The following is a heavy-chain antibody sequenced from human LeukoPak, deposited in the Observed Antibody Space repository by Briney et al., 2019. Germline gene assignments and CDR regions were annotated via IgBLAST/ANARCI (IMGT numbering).Heavy chain of an antibody. Sequence: GGSLRLSCAASGFTFGSSVMGWIRQLPGKGLEWVSTISGSGGSTYYADSVKGRFTISRDNSKNTLFLQMNSLRAEDTAVYYCAKDRSCTGSSCNVGSWGQGTMVTVSS. CDR1: GFTFGSSV. D-gene: IGHD2-2*01. CDR2: ISGSGGST. J-gene: IGHJ3*01. V-gene: IGHV3-23*01. CDR3: AKDRSCTGSSCNVGS.